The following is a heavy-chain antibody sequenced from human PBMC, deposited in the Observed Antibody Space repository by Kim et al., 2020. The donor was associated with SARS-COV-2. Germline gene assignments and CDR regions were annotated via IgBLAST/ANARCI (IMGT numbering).Heavy chain of an antibody. J-gene: IGHJ6*02. Sequence: GGSLRLSCAASGFTVSGNYMNWVRQAPGKGLEWVSAIYSGANTYYADPVKGRFTISRDNSKNTLYLEMNSLIAEDTAVYYCARDSLRSNYCSGGNCYSRYYYGIGVLGPGTTVTVSS. V-gene: IGHV3-53*01. CDR1: GFTVSGNY. CDR3: ARDSLRSNYCSGGNCYSRYYYGIGV. CDR2: IYSGANT. D-gene: IGHD2-15*01.